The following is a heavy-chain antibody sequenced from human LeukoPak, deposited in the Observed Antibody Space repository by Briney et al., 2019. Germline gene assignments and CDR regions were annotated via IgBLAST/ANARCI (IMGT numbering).Heavy chain of an antibody. CDR3: ARSTPRDAFDI. Sequence: SQTLSLTCAVSGGSISSGGYSWSWIRQPPGKGLEWIGYIYHSGSTYYNPSLKSRVTISVDRSKNQFSLKLSSVTAAGTAVYYCARSTPRDAFDIWGQGTMVTVSS. J-gene: IGHJ3*02. D-gene: IGHD2-15*01. CDR2: IYHSGST. CDR1: GGSISSGGYS. V-gene: IGHV4-30-2*01.